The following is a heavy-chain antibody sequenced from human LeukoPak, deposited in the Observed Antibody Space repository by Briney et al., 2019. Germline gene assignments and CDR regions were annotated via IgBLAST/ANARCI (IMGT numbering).Heavy chain of an antibody. V-gene: IGHV1-18*01. D-gene: IGHD6-13*01. CDR1: GYTFTSYG. J-gene: IGHJ4*02. CDR3: ARAIKQQLVLGYYFDY. Sequence: ASVKVSCKASGYTFTSYGISWVRQAPGQELEWMGWISAYNGNTNYAQKLQGRVTMTTDTSTSTAYMELRSLRSDDTAVYYCARAIKQQLVLGYYFDYWGQGTLVTVSS. CDR2: ISAYNGNT.